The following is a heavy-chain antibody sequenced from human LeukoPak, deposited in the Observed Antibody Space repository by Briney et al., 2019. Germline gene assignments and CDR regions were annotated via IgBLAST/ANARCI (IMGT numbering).Heavy chain of an antibody. V-gene: IGHV1-8*01. CDR2: MNPNSGNT. J-gene: IGHJ6*02. CDR1: GYTFTSYD. CDR3: ARGSRDGYNFWAYYYYGMDV. Sequence: ASVKVSCKASGYTFTSYDINWVRQATGQGLEWMGWMNPNSGNTGYAQKFQGRVTMTRKTSIRTAYMELSSLRSEDTAVYYCARGSRDGYNFWAYYYYGMDVWGQGTTVTVSS. D-gene: IGHD5-24*01.